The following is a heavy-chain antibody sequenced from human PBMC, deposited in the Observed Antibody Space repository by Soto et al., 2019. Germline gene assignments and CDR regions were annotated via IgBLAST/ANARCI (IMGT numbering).Heavy chain of an antibody. V-gene: IGHV3-66*01. CDR2: IYSGGST. CDR1: GFTVSSNY. CDR3: ARDLRQYYDFWSGYKGSAFDI. J-gene: IGHJ3*02. Sequence: GGSLRLSCAASGFTVSSNYMSWVRQAPGKGLEWVSVIYSGGSTYYADSVKGRFTISRDNSKNTLYLQMNSLRAEDTAVYYCARDLRQYYDFWSGYKGSAFDIWGQGT. D-gene: IGHD3-3*01.